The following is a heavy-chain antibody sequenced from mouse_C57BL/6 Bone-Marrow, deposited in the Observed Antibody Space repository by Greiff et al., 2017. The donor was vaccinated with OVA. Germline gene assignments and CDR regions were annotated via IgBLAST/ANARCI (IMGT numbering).Heavy chain of an antibody. D-gene: IGHD3-2*02. V-gene: IGHV5-9-1*02. CDR3: TRDEAQATCYYAMDY. CDR1: GFTFSSYA. J-gene: IGHJ4*01. CDR2: ISSGGDYI. Sequence: EVQLQESGEGLVKPGGSLKLSCAASGFTFSSYAMSWVRQTPEKRLEWVAYISSGGDYIYYADTVKGRFTISRDNARNTLYLQMSSLKSEDTAMYYCTRDEAQATCYYAMDYWGQGTSVTVSS.